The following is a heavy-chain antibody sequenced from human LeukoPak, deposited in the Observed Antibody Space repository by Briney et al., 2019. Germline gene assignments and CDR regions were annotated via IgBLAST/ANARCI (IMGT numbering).Heavy chain of an antibody. CDR2: ISYDGSNK. Sequence: PGGSLRLSCAASGFTFSDYYMSWIRQAPGKGLEWVAVISYDGSNKYYADSVKGRFTISRDNSKNTLYLQMNSLRAEDTAVYYCARDWGFAGPSHATPATNYHHDYWGQGTLVTVSS. CDR3: ARDWGFAGPSHATPATNYHHDY. J-gene: IGHJ4*02. V-gene: IGHV3-30-3*01. D-gene: IGHD3-16*01. CDR1: GFTFSDYY.